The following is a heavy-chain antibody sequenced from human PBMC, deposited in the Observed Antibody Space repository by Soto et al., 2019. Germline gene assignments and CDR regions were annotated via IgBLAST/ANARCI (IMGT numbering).Heavy chain of an antibody. CDR3: AVSYCSSTSCYPTKNDY. CDR1: GFTFTSSA. CDR2: IVVGSGNT. D-gene: IGHD2-2*01. Sequence: VASVKVSCKASGFTFTSSAVQWVRQARGQRLEWIGWIVVGSGNTNYAQKFQERVTITRDMSTSTAYMELSSLRSEDTAVYYCAVSYCSSTSCYPTKNDYWGQGTLVTVSS. V-gene: IGHV1-58*01. J-gene: IGHJ4*02.